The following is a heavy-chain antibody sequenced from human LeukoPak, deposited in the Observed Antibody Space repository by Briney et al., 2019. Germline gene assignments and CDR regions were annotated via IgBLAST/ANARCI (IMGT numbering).Heavy chain of an antibody. V-gene: IGHV3-66*01. Sequence: PGGSLRLSCAASGFTVSSNYMSWVRQAPGKGLEWVSVIYTGGSTYYADSVKGRFTISGDNSKNTLYLQMNSLRAEDTAVYYCARGGYSGSGNYFDYWGQGTLVTVSS. CDR1: GFTVSSNY. J-gene: IGHJ4*02. CDR3: ARGGYSGSGNYFDY. D-gene: IGHD3-10*01. CDR2: IYTGGST.